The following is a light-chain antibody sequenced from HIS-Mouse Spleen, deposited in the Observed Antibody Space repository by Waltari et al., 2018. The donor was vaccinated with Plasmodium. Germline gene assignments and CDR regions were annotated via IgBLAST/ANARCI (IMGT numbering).Light chain of an antibody. CDR2: KDS. CDR3: QAWDSSTVV. J-gene: IGLJ2*01. V-gene: IGLV3-1*01. CDR1: KLGEDY. Sequence: SYELTQPPSVSVSPGQTASLPCSGAKLGEDYACWYQQKPGQSPVLVIYKDSKRPSGIPERFSGSNSGNTATLTISGTQAMDEADYYCQAWDSSTVVFGGGTKLTVL.